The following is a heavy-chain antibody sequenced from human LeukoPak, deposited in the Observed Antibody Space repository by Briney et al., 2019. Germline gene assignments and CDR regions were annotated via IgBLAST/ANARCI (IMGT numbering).Heavy chain of an antibody. CDR3: ARGRYLTTLGGAAAGFLDY. CDR1: SGSFSGYY. D-gene: IGHD6-13*01. CDR2: INHSRTT. J-gene: IGHJ4*02. V-gene: IGHV4-34*01. Sequence: SETLSLTCGVYSGSFSGYYWNWLRQSPGKGLEWIGEINHSRTTNYNPSLKSRVTISVDTSQKQFSLRLTSVRAADTGVYYCARGRYLTTLGGAAAGFLDYWGQGTVVTVSS.